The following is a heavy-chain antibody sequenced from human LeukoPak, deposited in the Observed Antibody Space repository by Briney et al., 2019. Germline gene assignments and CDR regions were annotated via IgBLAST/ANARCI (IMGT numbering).Heavy chain of an antibody. J-gene: IGHJ3*02. D-gene: IGHD2-15*01. CDR2: ISSSSSYI. Sequence: PGGSLRLSCAASGFTLSSYSMNWVRQAPGKGLEWVSSISSSSSYIYYADSVKGRFTISRDNAKNSLYLQMNSLRAEDTAVYYCARDLGYCSGGSCYKSSPDAFDIWGQGTMVTVSS. V-gene: IGHV3-21*01. CDR1: GFTLSSYS. CDR3: ARDLGYCSGGSCYKSSPDAFDI.